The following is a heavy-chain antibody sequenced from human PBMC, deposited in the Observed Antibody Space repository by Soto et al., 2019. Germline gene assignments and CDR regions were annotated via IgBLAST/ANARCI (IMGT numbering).Heavy chain of an antibody. D-gene: IGHD4-17*01. CDR1: GYTFTSYG. Sequence: QVQLVQSGAEVKKPGASVKVSCKASGYTFTSYGISWVRQAPGQGLEWMGWISAYNGNTNYAQKLQGRVTMTTDTSTSTAYMEMGSLRSDDTAVYYCGRDRPLGLRYDAFDSWGQGTMVTVSS. CDR2: ISAYNGNT. J-gene: IGHJ3*02. V-gene: IGHV1-18*01. CDR3: GRDRPLGLRYDAFDS.